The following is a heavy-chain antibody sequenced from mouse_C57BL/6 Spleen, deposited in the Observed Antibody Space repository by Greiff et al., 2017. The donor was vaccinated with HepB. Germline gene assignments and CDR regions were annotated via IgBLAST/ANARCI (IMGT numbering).Heavy chain of an antibody. CDR3: ASFCYYGSSSWFAY. Sequence: VQLQQSGPELVKPGASVKISCKASGYTFTDYYMNWVKQSHGKSLEWIGDINPNNGGTSYNQKFKGKATLTVDKSSSTAYMELRSLTSEDSAVYYCASFCYYGSSSWFAYWGQGTLVTVSA. CDR2: INPNNGGT. D-gene: IGHD1-1*01. V-gene: IGHV1-26*01. CDR1: GYTFTDYY. J-gene: IGHJ3*01.